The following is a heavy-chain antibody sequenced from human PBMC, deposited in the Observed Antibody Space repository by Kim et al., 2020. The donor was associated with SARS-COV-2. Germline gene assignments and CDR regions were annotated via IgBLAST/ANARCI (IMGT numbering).Heavy chain of an antibody. D-gene: IGHD5-12*01. Sequence: SQTLSLTCTVSGGSISSYYWSWIRQPPGKGLEWIGYIYYSGSTNYNPSLKSRVTISVDTSKNQFSLKLSSVTAADTAVYYCAIKSGYSGYGAAFDIWGQGTMVTVSS. CDR3: AIKSGYSGYGAAFDI. J-gene: IGHJ3*02. CDR2: IYYSGST. V-gene: IGHV4-59*01. CDR1: GGSISSYY.